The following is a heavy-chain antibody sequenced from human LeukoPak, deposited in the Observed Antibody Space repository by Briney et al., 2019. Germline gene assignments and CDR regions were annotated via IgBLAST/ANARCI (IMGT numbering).Heavy chain of an antibody. CDR2: IYYRGST. V-gene: IGHV4-59*11. CDR1: GGSISSHY. D-gene: IGHD3-10*01. CDR3: ARDRGMIFRFDP. J-gene: IGHJ5*02. Sequence: SETLSLTCTVSGGSISSHYWSWIRQPPGKGLEWLGYIYYRGSTNYNPSLKSRVTISVDTSKNQFSLKLSSVTAADTAVYYCARDRGMIFRFDPWGQGTLVTVSS.